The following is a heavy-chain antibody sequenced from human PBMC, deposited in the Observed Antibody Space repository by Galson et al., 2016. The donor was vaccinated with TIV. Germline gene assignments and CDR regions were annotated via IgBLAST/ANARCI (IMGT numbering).Heavy chain of an antibody. Sequence: SETLSLTCAVYGGSFSGYYWGWIRQPPGKGLEWIGIVYDNGNAYYNPSLKSRVTISVDTSKNQFSLKLTSVTAADTAVYYCARERTPPGPDNDTWFDPWGHGILVTVSS. D-gene: IGHD3-22*01. CDR3: ARERTPPGPDNDTWFDP. V-gene: IGHV4-34*01. J-gene: IGHJ5*02. CDR2: VYDNGNA. CDR1: GGSFSGYY.